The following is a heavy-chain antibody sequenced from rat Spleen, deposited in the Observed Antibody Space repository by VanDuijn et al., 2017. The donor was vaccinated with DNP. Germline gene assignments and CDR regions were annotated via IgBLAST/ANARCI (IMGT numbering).Heavy chain of an antibody. V-gene: IGHV5-7*01. CDR2: ISYDGIST. D-gene: IGHD1-11*01. J-gene: IGHJ2*01. CDR3: AKGGDYGGFDY. CDR1: GFTFSNYY. Sequence: EVQMVESGGGLVQPGRSLKLSCAASGFTFSNYYMAWVRQAPTKGLEWVATISYDGISTYYRDSVKGRFTVSRDNAKSTLYLQMNSLRSEDTASYYCAKGGDYGGFDYWGQGVMVTVSS.